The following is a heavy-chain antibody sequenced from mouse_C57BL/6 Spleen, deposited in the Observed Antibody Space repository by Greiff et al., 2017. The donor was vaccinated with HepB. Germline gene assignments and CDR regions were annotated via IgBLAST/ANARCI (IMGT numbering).Heavy chain of an antibody. D-gene: IGHD2-5*01. CDR1: GYTFTSYW. CDR2: IDPSDSYT. Sequence: VQLQQPGAELVKPGASVKLSCKASGYTFTSYWMQWVKQRPGQGLEWIGEIDPSDSYTNYNQKFKGKATLTVDTSSSTAYMQLSSLTSEDSAVYYCAREGLLYSNYSYAMDYWGQGTSFTVSS. V-gene: IGHV1-50*01. CDR3: AREGLLYSNYSYAMDY. J-gene: IGHJ4*01.